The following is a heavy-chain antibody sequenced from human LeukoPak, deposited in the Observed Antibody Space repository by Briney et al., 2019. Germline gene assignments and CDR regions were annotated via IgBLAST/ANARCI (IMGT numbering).Heavy chain of an antibody. V-gene: IGHV4-59*01. CDR1: GGSISSYY. D-gene: IGHD2-2*01. CDR2: IYYSGST. Sequence: SETLSLTCTVSGGSISSYYWSWIRQPPGKGLEWIGYIYYSGSTNYNPSLKSRVTISVDTSKSQFSLKLSSVTAADTAVYYCASGPAAVYYYGMDVWGQGTTVTVSS. CDR3: ASGPAAVYYYGMDV. J-gene: IGHJ6*02.